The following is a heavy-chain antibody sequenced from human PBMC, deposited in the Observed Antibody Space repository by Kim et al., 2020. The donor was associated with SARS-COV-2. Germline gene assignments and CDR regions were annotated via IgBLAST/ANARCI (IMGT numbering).Heavy chain of an antibody. Sequence: GGSLRLSCAASGFTFSSYAMSWVRQAPGKGLEWVSAISGSGGSTYYADSVKGRFTISRDNSKNTLYLQMNSLRAEDTAVYYCAKDWAPEGGKYFQYFDYWGQGTLVTVSS. CDR1: GFTFSSYA. CDR3: AKDWAPEGGKYFQYFDY. V-gene: IGHV3-23*01. J-gene: IGHJ4*02. D-gene: IGHD3-9*01. CDR2: ISGSGGST.